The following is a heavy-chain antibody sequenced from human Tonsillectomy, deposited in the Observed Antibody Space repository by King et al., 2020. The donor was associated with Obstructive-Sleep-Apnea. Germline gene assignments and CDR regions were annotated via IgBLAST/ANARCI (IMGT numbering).Heavy chain of an antibody. V-gene: IGHV4-59*01. J-gene: IGHJ5*02. Sequence: VQLQESGPGLVKPSETLSLTCTVSGGSLSGYYWSWIRQPPGKGIEWIAYIYSSGTTNYNPSLKSRVTISVDTSKNLFSLKLNSVTAADTAVYYCARQANSYLTLGWFDPWGQGTLVTVSS. CDR1: GGSLSGYY. CDR2: IYSSGTT. D-gene: IGHD3-10*01. CDR3: ARQANSYLTLGWFDP.